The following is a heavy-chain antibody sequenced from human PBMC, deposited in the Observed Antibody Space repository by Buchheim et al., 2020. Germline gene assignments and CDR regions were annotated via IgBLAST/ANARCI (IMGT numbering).Heavy chain of an antibody. Sequence: QVQLQQWGAGLLKPSGTLSLSCAVYHWSYSTFYWSWIRQAPGKGLEWIGEINHSGSTFHNPSLKSRVTISVDTSKNQFSLKLSSVTAADTAVYYCATHAVPAKEFDNWGQGTL. V-gene: IGHV4-34*01. CDR2: INHSGST. CDR3: ATHAVPAKEFDN. J-gene: IGHJ4*02. CDR1: HWSYSTFY. D-gene: IGHD6-19*01.